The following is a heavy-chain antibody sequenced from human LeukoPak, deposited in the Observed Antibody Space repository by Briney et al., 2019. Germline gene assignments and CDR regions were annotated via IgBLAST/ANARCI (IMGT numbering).Heavy chain of an antibody. D-gene: IGHD3-9*01. V-gene: IGHV4-61*02. J-gene: IGHJ3*02. CDR2: ISTTGST. CDR3: ARDILTGSDAFDI. Sequence: PSETLSLTCTVSGDSISSGSYYWSWIRQPAAKGLEWIGRISTTGSTNYHPSLQSRITVSVDTSKNQLSLKLTSVTAADTAVYYCARDILTGSDAFDIWGQGTMVTVSS. CDR1: GDSISSGSYY.